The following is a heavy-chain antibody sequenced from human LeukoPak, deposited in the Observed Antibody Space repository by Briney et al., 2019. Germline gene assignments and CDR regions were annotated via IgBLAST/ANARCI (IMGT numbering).Heavy chain of an antibody. D-gene: IGHD4-23*01. CDR1: GFTFSSYA. J-gene: IGHJ4*02. Sequence: PGGSLRLSCAASGFTFSSYAMHWVRQAPGKGLEWVAVISYDGSNKYYADSVEGRFTISRDNSKNTLYLQMNSLRAEDTAVYYCARDRLRWDYFDYWGQGTLVTVSS. CDR2: ISYDGSNK. CDR3: ARDRLRWDYFDY. V-gene: IGHV3-30*04.